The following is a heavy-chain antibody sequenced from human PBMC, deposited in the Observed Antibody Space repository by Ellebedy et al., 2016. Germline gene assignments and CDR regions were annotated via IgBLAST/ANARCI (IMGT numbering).Heavy chain of an antibody. CDR2: VFHTGTT. J-gene: IGHJ3*01. V-gene: IGHV4-59*02. D-gene: IGHD6-19*01. Sequence: SETLSLTCNVSGGSVSSDYWNWIRRPPGEGLEWIGYVFHTGTTNYNPSLKSRVTMSVDMSKSQFSLRLTSVTAADTAVYYCAKWNGGWYAFEVWGQGTMVTVSS. CDR3: AKWNGGWYAFEV. CDR1: GGSVSSDY.